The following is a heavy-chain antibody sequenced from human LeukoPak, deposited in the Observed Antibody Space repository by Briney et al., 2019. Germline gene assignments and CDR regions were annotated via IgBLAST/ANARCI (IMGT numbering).Heavy chain of an antibody. J-gene: IGHJ6*03. CDR2: ISPYSGNT. Sequence: GASVKVSRKASHYTFTSYGTSWGRQAPGQGLEWVGWISPYSGNTNSTQKIQGRVTMTTDTSTSTAYMELRSLRSEDTAVYYCARDPGVTSYDMDVWGKGTTVTVSS. V-gene: IGHV1-18*01. CDR1: HYTFTSYG. CDR3: ARDPGVTSYDMDV. D-gene: IGHD2-21*02.